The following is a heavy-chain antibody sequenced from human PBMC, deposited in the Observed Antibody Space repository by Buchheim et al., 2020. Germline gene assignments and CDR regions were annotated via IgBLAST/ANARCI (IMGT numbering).Heavy chain of an antibody. Sequence: QVQLVQSGVEVKKPGSSVKVSCKASGGTFSSYAISWVRQAPGQGLEWMGRIIPILGIANYAQKFQGRVTITADKSTSTAYMELSSLRSEDTAVYYCARHVDTAMVTRYYYYGMDVWGQGTT. CDR2: IIPILGIA. J-gene: IGHJ6*02. CDR1: GGTFSSYA. CDR3: ARHVDTAMVTRYYYYGMDV. D-gene: IGHD5-18*01. V-gene: IGHV1-69*04.